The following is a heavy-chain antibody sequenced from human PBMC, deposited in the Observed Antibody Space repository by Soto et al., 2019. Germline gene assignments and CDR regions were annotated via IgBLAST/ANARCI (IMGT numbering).Heavy chain of an antibody. CDR3: ASLIYDFWSGYYGGGFDY. J-gene: IGHJ4*02. CDR1: GGSISSSSYY. CDR2: IYYSGST. Sequence: SETLSLTCTVSGGSISSSSYYWGWIRQPPGKGLEWIGSIYYSGSTYYNPSLKSRVTISVDTSKNQFSLKLSSVTAADTAVYYCASLIYDFWSGYYGGGFDYWGQGTLVTVSS. D-gene: IGHD3-3*01. V-gene: IGHV4-39*01.